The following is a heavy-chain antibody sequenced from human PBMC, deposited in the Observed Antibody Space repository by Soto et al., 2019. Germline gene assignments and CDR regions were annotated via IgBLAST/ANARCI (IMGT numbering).Heavy chain of an antibody. V-gene: IGHV3-23*01. Sequence: EVQLLESGGGLVQPGGSLRLSCAASGFTFSSYAMSWVRQAPGKGLEWVSAISGSGGRTYYADSVKGRFTISIDNSKNTLYLQMNSLRAEDTAVYYCAKEGGYSSSTSCYGRVYYWGQVTLVTVSS. CDR2: ISGSGGRT. CDR1: GFTFSSYA. J-gene: IGHJ4*02. D-gene: IGHD2-2*03. CDR3: AKEGGYSSSTSCYGRVYY.